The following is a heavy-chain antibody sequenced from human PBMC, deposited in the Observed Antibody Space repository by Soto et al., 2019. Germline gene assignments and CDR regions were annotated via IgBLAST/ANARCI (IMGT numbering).Heavy chain of an antibody. CDR1: GYTFTGYY. CDR3: ALLQHRNGMDV. CDR2: INPNRGRT. Sequence: ASVKVSCMASGYTFTGYYMHWVRQAPGQGLEWMGWINPNRGRTNYAQKFQGRVTMTRDTTISTAYMELSRLRSDDTAVYYCALLQHRNGMDVWGQGTTVTVSS. V-gene: IGHV1-2*02. D-gene: IGHD2-15*01. J-gene: IGHJ6*02.